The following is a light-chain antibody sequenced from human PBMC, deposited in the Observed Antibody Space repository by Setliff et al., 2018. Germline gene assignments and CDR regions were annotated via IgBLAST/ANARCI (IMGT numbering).Light chain of an antibody. V-gene: IGLV2-23*02. CDR2: EVN. Sequence: QSVLTQPASVSGSPGQSITISCAGTSSDVGSYHLVSWYQQHPGKAPKLMIYEVNNRPSGVSNRFSGSKSGNTASLTISGLQAEDEGGYYCCSYVTGGTLAFGGGTKVTVL. CDR1: SSDVGSYHL. CDR3: CSYVTGGTLA. J-gene: IGLJ3*02.